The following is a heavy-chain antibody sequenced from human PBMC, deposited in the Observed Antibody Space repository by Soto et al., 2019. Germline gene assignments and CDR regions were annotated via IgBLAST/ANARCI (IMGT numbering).Heavy chain of an antibody. D-gene: IGHD3-3*01. V-gene: IGHV1-18*01. CDR3: ARDLPSDFWSGIYYYYGMDV. CDR2: ISAYNGNT. CDR1: GYTFTSYG. Sequence: ASVKVSCKASGYTFTSYGISWVRQAPGQGLEWMGWISAYNGNTNYAQKLQGRVTMTTDTSTSTAYMELRSLRSDDTAVYYCARDLPSDFWSGIYYYYGMDVWGQGTTVTLSS. J-gene: IGHJ6*02.